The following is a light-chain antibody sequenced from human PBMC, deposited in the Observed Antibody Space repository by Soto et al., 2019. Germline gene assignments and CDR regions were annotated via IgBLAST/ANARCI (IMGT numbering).Light chain of an antibody. CDR3: QQYGNSTKT. Sequence: EIVFAQSSSPLSLSPGERPTLSCRASQSVSNRYLAWYQQKPGQAPRVXIYGASSRATGIQDRFSGSGAGTDFTRTISRLEPEDVAVDYCQQYGNSTKTFGQGTKVDIK. CDR1: QSVSNRY. V-gene: IGKV3-20*01. CDR2: GAS. J-gene: IGKJ1*01.